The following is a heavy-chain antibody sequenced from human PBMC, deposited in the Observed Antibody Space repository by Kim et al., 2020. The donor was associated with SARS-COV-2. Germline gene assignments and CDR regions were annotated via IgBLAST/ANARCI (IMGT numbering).Heavy chain of an antibody. Sequence: ASVKVSCKASGYTFTSYYMHWVRQAPGQGLEWMGIINPSGGSTSYAQKFQGRVTMTRDTSTSTVYMELSSPRSEDTAVYYCARGRGVEMATIGYFDYWGQGTLVTVSS. V-gene: IGHV1-46*01. J-gene: IGHJ4*02. CDR2: INPSGGST. D-gene: IGHD5-12*01. CDR1: GYTFTSYY. CDR3: ARGRGVEMATIGYFDY.